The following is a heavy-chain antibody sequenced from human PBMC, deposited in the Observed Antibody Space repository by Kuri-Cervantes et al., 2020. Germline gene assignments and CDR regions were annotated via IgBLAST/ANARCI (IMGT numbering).Heavy chain of an antibody. Sequence: SETLSLTCTVSGGSISSYYWSWIRQPAGKGLEWIGRIYTSGSTNYNPSLKSRVTMSVDTSKNQFSLKLSSVTAADTAVYYCARLRRDGYNFAYFDYWGQGTRVTVSS. CDR2: IYTSGST. CDR3: ARLRRDGYNFAYFDY. D-gene: IGHD5-24*01. V-gene: IGHV4-4*07. J-gene: IGHJ4*02. CDR1: GGSISSYY.